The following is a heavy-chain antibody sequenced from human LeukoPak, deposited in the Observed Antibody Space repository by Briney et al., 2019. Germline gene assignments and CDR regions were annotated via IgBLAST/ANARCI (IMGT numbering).Heavy chain of an antibody. V-gene: IGHV4-38-2*01. CDR1: GYSISSGYY. Sequence: SETLSLTCAVSGYSISSGYYWGWIRQPPGEGLEWIGSIYHSGSTYYDPSLKSRVTISVDTSKNQFSLKLSSVTAADTAVYYCARVGYVWGSYRYTFDYWGQGTLVTVSS. J-gene: IGHJ4*02. CDR3: ARVGYVWGSYRYTFDY. CDR2: IYHSGST. D-gene: IGHD3-16*02.